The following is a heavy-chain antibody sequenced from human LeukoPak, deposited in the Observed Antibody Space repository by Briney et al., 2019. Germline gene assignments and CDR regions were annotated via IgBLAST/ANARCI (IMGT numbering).Heavy chain of an antibody. Sequence: GGSLRLSCAASGFTFSGSAMHWVRQASGKGLEWVGRIRSKANSYATAYAASVKGRFTISRDDSKNTAYLQMNSLKTEDTAVYYCTREGGMTTVTSWLGDYYYYYMDVWGKGTTVTVSS. J-gene: IGHJ6*03. D-gene: IGHD4-11*01. V-gene: IGHV3-73*01. CDR3: TREGGMTTVTSWLGDYYYYYMDV. CDR2: IRSKANSYAT. CDR1: GFTFSGSA.